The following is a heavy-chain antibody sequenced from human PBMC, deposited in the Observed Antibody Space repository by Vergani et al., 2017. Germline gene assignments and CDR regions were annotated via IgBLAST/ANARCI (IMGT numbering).Heavy chain of an antibody. CDR2: ISGSGGST. V-gene: IGHV3-23*04. CDR3: AGSGSYGPGPNWFDP. J-gene: IGHJ5*02. Sequence: VQLVESGGGVVQPGRSLRLSCAASGFTFSSYAMHWVRQAPGKGLEWVSAISGSGGSTYYAASVKGRFTISRDNSKNTLYLQMNSLRAEDTAVYYCAGSGSYGPGPNWFDPWGQGTLVTVSS. CDR1: GFTFSSYA. D-gene: IGHD1-26*01.